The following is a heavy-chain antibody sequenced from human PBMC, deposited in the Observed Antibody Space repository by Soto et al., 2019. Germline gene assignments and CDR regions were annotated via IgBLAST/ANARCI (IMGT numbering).Heavy chain of an antibody. CDR1: GSIVGVGYS. Sequence: GSIVGVGYSWSWIRQPPGKGLEWIGYIYHSGSTYYNPSLKSQVTISVDRSKNQFSLKLSSVTAVDTAVYYRARGPPKSIWGQGTLVTVSS. J-gene: IGHJ4*02. V-gene: IGHV4-30-2*01. CDR3: ARGPPKSI. CDR2: IYHSGST. D-gene: IGHD6-6*01.